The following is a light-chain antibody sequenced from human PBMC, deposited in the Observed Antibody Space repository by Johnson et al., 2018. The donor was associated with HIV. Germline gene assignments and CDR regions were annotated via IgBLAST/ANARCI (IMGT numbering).Light chain of an antibody. J-gene: IGLJ1*01. Sequence: SVMTQPPSVSAAPGQKVTISCSGSSSNIGNNYVSWYQQLPGTAPKLLIYENNKRPSGIPDRFSGSKSATSATLGITGLQTGDEADYYCGTWDSSLGTYVFGTGTKVTVL. CDR2: ENN. CDR1: SSNIGNNY. V-gene: IGLV1-51*01. CDR3: GTWDSSLGTYV.